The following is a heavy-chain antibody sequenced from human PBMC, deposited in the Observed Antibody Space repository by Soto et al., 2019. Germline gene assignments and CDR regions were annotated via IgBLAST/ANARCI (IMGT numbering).Heavy chain of an antibody. V-gene: IGHV4-34*01. Sequence: SETLSLTCAVYGGSFSGYDWSWIRQPPGKGLEWIGEINHSGSTNYNPSLKSRVTISVDTSKNQFSLKLSSVTAADTAVYYCARVAAAGPKGDFDYWGQGTLVTVSS. CDR3: ARVAAAGPKGDFDY. D-gene: IGHD6-13*01. CDR2: INHSGST. CDR1: GGSFSGYD. J-gene: IGHJ4*02.